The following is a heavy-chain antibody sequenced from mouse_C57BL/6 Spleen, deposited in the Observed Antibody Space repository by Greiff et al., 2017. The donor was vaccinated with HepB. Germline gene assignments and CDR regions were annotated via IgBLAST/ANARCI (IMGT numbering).Heavy chain of an antibody. V-gene: IGHV1-55*01. CDR3: ARRKIYYGYGYAMDY. J-gene: IGHJ4*01. CDR1: GYTFTSYW. CDR2: IYPGSGST. Sequence: QVHVKQPGAELVKPGASVKMSCKASGYTFTSYWITWVKQRPGQGLEWIGDIYPGSGSTNYNEKFKSKATLTVDTSSSTAYMQLSSLTSEDSAVYYCARRKIYYGYGYAMDYWGQGTSVTVSS. D-gene: IGHD2-2*01.